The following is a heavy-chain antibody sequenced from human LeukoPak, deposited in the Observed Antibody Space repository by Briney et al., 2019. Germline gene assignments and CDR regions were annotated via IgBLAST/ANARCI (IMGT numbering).Heavy chain of an antibody. CDR3: ARDKQPREY. CDR1: GGSISSSSYY. V-gene: IGHV4-39*07. J-gene: IGHJ4*02. CDR2: IYYSGRT. D-gene: IGHD5-18*01. Sequence: SETLSLTCTVSGGSISSSSYYWGWIRQPPGKGLEWIGSIYYSGRTYYNPSLKSRVTISVDTSKNQFSLKLNSMTAADTAVYYCARDKQPREYWGQGTLVTVSS.